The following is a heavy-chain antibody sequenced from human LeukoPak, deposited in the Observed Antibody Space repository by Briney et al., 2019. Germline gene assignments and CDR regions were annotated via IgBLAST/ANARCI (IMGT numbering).Heavy chain of an antibody. Sequence: SQTLSLTCTVSGGSISSGDYYWSWIRQPPGQGLEWIGYIYYSGSTYYNPSLKSRVTISVDTSKNQFSLKLSSVTAADTAVYYCAREGKSGYYDSSGYYYLTVFDYWGQGTLVTVSS. CDR3: AREGKSGYYDSSGYYYLTVFDY. CDR2: IYYSGST. J-gene: IGHJ4*02. V-gene: IGHV4-30-4*08. D-gene: IGHD3-22*01. CDR1: GGSISSGDYY.